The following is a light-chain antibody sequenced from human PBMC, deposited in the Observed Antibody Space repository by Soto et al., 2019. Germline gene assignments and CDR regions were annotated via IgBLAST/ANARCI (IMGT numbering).Light chain of an antibody. V-gene: IGLV1-40*01. CDR3: QSYDSRLSGSV. Sequence: QAVVTQPPSVSGAPGQRVTISCTGSSSNIGAGYDVPWYQQLPGTAPKLLIYVNSNRLSGVPDRFSGSKSGTSASLAITGLQAEDEADYYCQSYDSRLSGSVFGGGTKLTVL. CDR1: SSNIGAGYD. CDR2: VNS. J-gene: IGLJ2*01.